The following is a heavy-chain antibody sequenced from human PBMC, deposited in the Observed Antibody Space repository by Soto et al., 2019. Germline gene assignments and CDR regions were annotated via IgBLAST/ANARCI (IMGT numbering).Heavy chain of an antibody. CDR1: GYTFTSYD. CDR2: MSPNSGAT. CDR3: ARGVDAGVDV. Sequence: ASVKVSCKASGYTFTSYDINWVRQATGQGLEWMGWMSPNSGATGYAQKFQGRVTMTRDTSISTAYMELSNLRSEDTAIYYCARGVDAGVDVWGQGSTVTVSS. D-gene: IGHD1-1*01. J-gene: IGHJ6*02. V-gene: IGHV1-8*01.